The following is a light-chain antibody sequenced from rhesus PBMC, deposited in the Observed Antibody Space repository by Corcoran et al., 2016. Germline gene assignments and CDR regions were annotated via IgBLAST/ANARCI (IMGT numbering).Light chain of an antibody. V-gene: IGKV3S9*01. J-gene: IGKJ2*01. Sequence: EIVMTQSPATLSLSPGERATLSCRASQSVSSYVAWYQQKPEQAPRLLIYGASSRATGIPDRLSGSGSGTDFTLIISSLEPEDVGVYYCQQYNNWNSVGQGTKVEIK. CDR1: QSVSSY. CDR2: GAS. CDR3: QQYNNWNS.